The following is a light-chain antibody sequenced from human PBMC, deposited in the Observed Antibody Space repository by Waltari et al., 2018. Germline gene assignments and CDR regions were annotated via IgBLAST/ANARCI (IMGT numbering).Light chain of an antibody. Sequence: DIQMTQSPSTLSASVGDRVTITCRASQSVDSWLAWYQQTPRKAPRLLIQKASNLESGVPSRFSGSGFVTEFNLTISGLQPDDFATYYCQQYHTYWTFGQGTKVDIK. CDR1: QSVDSW. J-gene: IGKJ1*01. CDR3: QQYHTYWT. V-gene: IGKV1-5*03. CDR2: KAS.